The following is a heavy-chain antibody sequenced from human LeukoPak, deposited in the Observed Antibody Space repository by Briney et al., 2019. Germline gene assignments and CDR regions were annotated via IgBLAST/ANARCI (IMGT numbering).Heavy chain of an antibody. D-gene: IGHD6-19*01. CDR2: ISYSGRT. J-gene: IGHJ4*02. CDR3: ARNQLGSGWHSSAY. Sequence: SETLSLTCTVSGGSISSAYWSWIRQPPGKGLEWIGYISYSGRTNYNPSLKSRVTISVDTSKNQFSLKLNSVTAADTAVYYCARNQLGSGWHSSAYWGQGTRVTVSS. CDR1: GGSISSAY. V-gene: IGHV4-59*01.